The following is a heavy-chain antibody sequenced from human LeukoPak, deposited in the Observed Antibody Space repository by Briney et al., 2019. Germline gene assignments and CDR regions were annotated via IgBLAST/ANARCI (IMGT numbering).Heavy chain of an antibody. CDR1: GFTFSSYA. CDR2: ISGSEDNT. Sequence: GGSLRLSCAVSGFTFSSYAMSWVRQAPGKGLEWVSTISGSEDNTYSADSVRGRFTISRDNSKNTLYLQMNSLRAEDTAIYYCAKVSWANYFDYWGQGTLVTVSS. V-gene: IGHV3-23*01. CDR3: AKVSWANYFDY. J-gene: IGHJ4*02. D-gene: IGHD6-13*01.